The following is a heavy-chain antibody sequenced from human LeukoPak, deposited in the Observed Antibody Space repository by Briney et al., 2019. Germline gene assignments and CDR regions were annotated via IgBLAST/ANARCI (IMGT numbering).Heavy chain of an antibody. D-gene: IGHD4-17*01. J-gene: IGHJ4*02. CDR2: ISDDGRSK. CDR1: GFIFISYG. V-gene: IGHV3-30*18. CDR3: AKRPSDYGDYVSYFDY. Sequence: GGSLRLSCAASGFIFISYGMHWVRQAPGKGLEWVGVISDDGRSKDYADSVKGRFTISRDNSKDTLYLQMNSLRAEDTAVYYCAKRPSDYGDYVSYFDYWGQGTLVTVSS.